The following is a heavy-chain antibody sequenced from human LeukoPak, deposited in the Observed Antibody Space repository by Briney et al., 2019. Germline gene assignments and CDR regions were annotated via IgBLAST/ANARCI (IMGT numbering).Heavy chain of an antibody. CDR1: GYTFTGYY. D-gene: IGHD1-26*01. CDR3: VSGGSYYVRYYYYMDV. J-gene: IGHJ6*03. Sequence: GASVKVSCKASGYTFTGYYMHWVRQAPGQGLEWMGWINPNSGGTNYAQKFQGRVTMTRDTSISTAYMELSRLRSDDTAVYYCVSGGSYYVRYYYYMDVWGKGTTVTVSS. CDR2: INPNSGGT. V-gene: IGHV1-2*02.